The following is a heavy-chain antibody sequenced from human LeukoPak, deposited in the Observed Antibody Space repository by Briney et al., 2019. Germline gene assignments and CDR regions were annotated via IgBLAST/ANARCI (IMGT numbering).Heavy chain of an antibody. CDR1: GGSISSGGYY. J-gene: IGHJ4*02. Sequence: SETLSLTCTVSGGSISSGGYYWSWIRQHPGKGLEWIGSIYYSGSTYYNPSLKSRVTISVDTSKNQFSLKLSSVTAADTAVYYCARHYGSITSNFDYWGQGTLVTVSS. V-gene: IGHV4-39*01. CDR3: ARHYGSITSNFDY. CDR2: IYYSGST. D-gene: IGHD3-10*01.